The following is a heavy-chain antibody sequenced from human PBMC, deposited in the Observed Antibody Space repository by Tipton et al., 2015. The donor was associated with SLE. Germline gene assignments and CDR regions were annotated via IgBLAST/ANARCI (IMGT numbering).Heavy chain of an antibody. CDR1: GGSFSGYY. Sequence: TLSLTCAVYGGSFSGYYWSWIRQPPGKGLEWIGEINHSGSTNYSPSLKSRVTISVDTSKNQFSLKLSSVTAADTAVYYCARTGCSSSWLYFQHWGQGTLVNVSS. V-gene: IGHV4-34*01. J-gene: IGHJ1*01. CDR2: INHSGST. D-gene: IGHD6-13*01. CDR3: ARTGCSSSWLYFQH.